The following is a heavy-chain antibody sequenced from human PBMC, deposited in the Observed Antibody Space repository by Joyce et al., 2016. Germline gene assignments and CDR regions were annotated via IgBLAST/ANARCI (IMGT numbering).Heavy chain of an antibody. J-gene: IGHJ4*02. V-gene: IGHV2-5*01. CDR2: IYWNDDT. Sequence: QITLKESGPTLVKPTQTLTLTCTFSGFSLSTSGVGVGWIRQPPGKALEWLTLIYWNDDTRYNFFRRDRLTITRDTSKNQVVLTMANMEPKDTGTYYCARTLPQLIYCSGGCYSSVVGFDSWGQGALVTVSS. CDR3: ARTLPQLIYCSGGCYSSVVGFDS. D-gene: IGHD2-21*02. CDR1: GFSLSTSGVG.